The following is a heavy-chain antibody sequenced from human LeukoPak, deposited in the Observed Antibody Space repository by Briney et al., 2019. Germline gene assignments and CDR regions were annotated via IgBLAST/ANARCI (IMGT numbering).Heavy chain of an antibody. CDR2: IKRDGSET. V-gene: IGHV3-7*01. Sequence: QAGGSLRLSCAASGFSFSTYSMSWVRQAPGKGLEWVANIKRDGSETYYVDSVRGRFTISRDNAKNSLFLQMNSLRAEDTAVYYCAPSIGYWGQGTLVTVSS. CDR1: GFSFSTYS. CDR3: APSIGY. J-gene: IGHJ4*02.